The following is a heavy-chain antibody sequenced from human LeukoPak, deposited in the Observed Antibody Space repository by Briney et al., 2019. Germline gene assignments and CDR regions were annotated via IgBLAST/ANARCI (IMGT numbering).Heavy chain of an antibody. CDR1: GFTFSSYS. D-gene: IGHD3-22*01. Sequence: GGSLRLSCAASGFTFSSYSMNWVRQAPGKGLEWVSYISSSSGTIYYADSVKGRFTISRDNAKNSLYLQMNSLRAEDTAVYYCARVMRYYDSSVDYWGQGTLLTVSS. CDR2: ISSSSGTI. CDR3: ARVMRYYDSSVDY. J-gene: IGHJ4*02. V-gene: IGHV3-48*01.